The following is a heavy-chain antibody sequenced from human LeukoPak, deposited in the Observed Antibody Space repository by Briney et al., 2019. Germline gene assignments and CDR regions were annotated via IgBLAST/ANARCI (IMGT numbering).Heavy chain of an antibody. J-gene: IGHJ6*03. D-gene: IGHD6-6*01. V-gene: IGHV4-59*12. CDR1: GGSISSYY. CDR2: IYYSGST. CDR3: ARDLRAAPRAYYMDV. Sequence: SETLSLTCTVSGGSISSYYWSWIRQPPGKGLEWIGYIYYSGSTNYNPSLKSRVTISVDTSKDQFSLKLSSVTAADTAVYYCARDLRAAPRAYYMDVWGKGTTVTVSS.